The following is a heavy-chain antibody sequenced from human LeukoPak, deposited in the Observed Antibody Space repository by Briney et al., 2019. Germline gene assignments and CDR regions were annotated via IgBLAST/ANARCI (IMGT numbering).Heavy chain of an antibody. CDR1: GFTFSTYA. V-gene: IGHV3-30*04. D-gene: IGHD3-10*01. J-gene: IGHJ4*02. Sequence: GGSLRLSCAASGFTFSTYAIHWVRQAPGKGLEWVAVISYDGSNKYYADSVKGRFTISRDNSKNTLYLQMNSLRAEDTAVYYCAKDFASGYGSLDYWGQGTLVTVSS. CDR3: AKDFASGYGSLDY. CDR2: ISYDGSNK.